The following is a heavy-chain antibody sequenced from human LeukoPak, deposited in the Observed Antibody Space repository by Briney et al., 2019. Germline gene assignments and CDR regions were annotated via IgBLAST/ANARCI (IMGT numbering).Heavy chain of an antibody. J-gene: IGHJ4*02. CDR1: GFTFSNAW. CDR2: IKSKTDGGTT. D-gene: IGHD6-19*01. Sequence: GGSLRLSCAASGFTFSNAWMSWVRQAPGKGLEWVGRIKSKTDGGTTDYAAPVKGRFTISRDDSKNTLYLQMNSLKTEDTAVYYCTTEAEAGEVRRTYWGQGTLVTVSS. CDR3: TTEAEAGEVRRTY. V-gene: IGHV3-15*01.